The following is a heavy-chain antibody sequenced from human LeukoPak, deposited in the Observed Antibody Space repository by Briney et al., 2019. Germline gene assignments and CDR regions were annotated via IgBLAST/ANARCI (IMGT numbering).Heavy chain of an antibody. CDR1: GGSISGYY. CDR3: ARHFPSAASGAFDI. CDR2: IYYTGST. J-gene: IGHJ3*02. Sequence: SETLSLTCTVSGGSISGYYWSWIRQPPGKGLEWIGYIYYTGSTNYNSSLKSRVTISVDTSKNQFSLNLSSVTAADTAVFYCARHFPSAASGAFDIWGPGTMVTVSS. V-gene: IGHV4-59*01. D-gene: IGHD6-13*01.